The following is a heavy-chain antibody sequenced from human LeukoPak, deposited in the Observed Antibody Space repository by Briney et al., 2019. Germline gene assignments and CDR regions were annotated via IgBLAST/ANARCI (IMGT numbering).Heavy chain of an antibody. Sequence: PSETLSLTCTVSGGSVSSGSYYWSWIRQPPGKGLEWIGFIYYSGSTNYNPSLKSRVTMSVDTSKNQFSLKLSSVTAADTAVYYCARERYGGSYRRFDYWGQGTLVTVSS. D-gene: IGHD1-26*01. CDR1: GGSVSSGSYY. V-gene: IGHV4-61*01. J-gene: IGHJ4*02. CDR2: IYYSGST. CDR3: ARERYGGSYRRFDY.